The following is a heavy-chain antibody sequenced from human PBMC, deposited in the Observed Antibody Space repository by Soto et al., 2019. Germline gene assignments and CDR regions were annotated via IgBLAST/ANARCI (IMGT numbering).Heavy chain of an antibody. CDR2: ISWKSRSI. D-gene: IGHD3-10*01. V-gene: IGHV3-9*01. Sequence: EVQWVESGGGLVQPGGSLRLSCAASGFTVAESAMHWVRQAPGKGLGGVSGISWKSRSIDYADSVKGRFTISRDNAKNSLFLQMNSLRPEDTALYYCTKGYYGSGSSYFDYWSRGALVTVSS. CDR3: TKGYYGSGSSYFDY. J-gene: IGHJ4*02. CDR1: GFTVAESA.